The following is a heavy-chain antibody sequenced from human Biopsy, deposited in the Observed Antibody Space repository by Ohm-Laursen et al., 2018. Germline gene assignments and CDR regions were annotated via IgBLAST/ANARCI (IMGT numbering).Heavy chain of an antibody. Sequence: ASVKVSCKTSGYTFTSYEINWVRQATGQGLEWMGWMNPDSGNTGYAQNFQGRVAMTRNTSISTAYMGLSSLRSEDTAVYFCARADPPLFYYGSGSSNWFDPWGQGTLVTVSS. J-gene: IGHJ5*02. CDR1: GYTFTSYE. CDR3: ARADPPLFYYGSGSSNWFDP. D-gene: IGHD3-10*01. V-gene: IGHV1-8*01. CDR2: MNPDSGNT.